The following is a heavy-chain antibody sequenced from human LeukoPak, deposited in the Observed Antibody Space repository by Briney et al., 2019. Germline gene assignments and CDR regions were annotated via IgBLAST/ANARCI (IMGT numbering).Heavy chain of an antibody. V-gene: IGHV3-21*01. Sequence: GGSLRLSCAASGFTFNSYSMNWVRQAPGKGLEWVSSISSSSSYIYYADSVKGRFTISRDNAKNSLYLQMNSLRAGDTAVYYCARVTYDSSGYVAPDFDYWGQGTLVTVSS. CDR2: ISSSSSYI. CDR1: GFTFNSYS. J-gene: IGHJ4*02. D-gene: IGHD3-22*01. CDR3: ARVTYDSSGYVAPDFDY.